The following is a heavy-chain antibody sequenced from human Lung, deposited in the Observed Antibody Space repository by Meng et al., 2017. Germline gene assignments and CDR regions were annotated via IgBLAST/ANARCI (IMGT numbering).Heavy chain of an antibody. Sequence: EVQPVESGGGLVKPGGSRRLSCAASGFTFSSYSMNWVRQAPGKGLEWVSSISSSSAYADSVKGRFTISRDNAKNSLYLQMNSLRAEDTAVYYCARGRVVVAATPSDYWGQGTLVTVSS. V-gene: IGHV3-21*01. CDR1: GFTFSSYS. CDR2: ISSSSA. D-gene: IGHD2-15*01. CDR3: ARGRVVVAATPSDY. J-gene: IGHJ4*02.